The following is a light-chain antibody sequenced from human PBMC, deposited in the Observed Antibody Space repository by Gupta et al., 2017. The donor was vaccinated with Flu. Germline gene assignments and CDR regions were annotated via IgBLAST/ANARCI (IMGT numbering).Light chain of an antibody. CDR2: QDS. J-gene: IGLJ2*01. Sequence: SYELTQPPSVYVSPGQTASITCSGDKLGDKYACLYQQKPGQSPVLVIYQDSKRPSGIPERFSGSNSGNTATLTISGTQAMDESYYYCQAWDSSTAVFGGGTKLTVI. CDR1: KLGDKY. CDR3: QAWDSSTAV. V-gene: IGLV3-1*01.